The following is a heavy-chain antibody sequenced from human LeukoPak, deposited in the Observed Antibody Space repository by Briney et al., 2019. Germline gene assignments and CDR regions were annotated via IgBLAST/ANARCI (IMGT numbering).Heavy chain of an antibody. V-gene: IGHV4-39*07. D-gene: IGHD3-10*01. Sequence: SETLSLTCTVSGGSISSSSYYWGWIRQPPGKGLEWIGSIYYSGSTYYNPSLKSRVTISVDKSKNQFSLKLSSVTAADTAVYYCARRYGSGSYFTDSWGQGTLVTVSS. CDR3: ARRYGSGSYFTDS. J-gene: IGHJ4*02. CDR2: IYYSGST. CDR1: GGSISSSSYY.